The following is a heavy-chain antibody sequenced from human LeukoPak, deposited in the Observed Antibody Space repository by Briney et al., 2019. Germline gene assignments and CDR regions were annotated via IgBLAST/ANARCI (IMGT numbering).Heavy chain of an antibody. CDR3: ARNFYASSGYYLDDFYFDF. Sequence: SETLSLTCTVSGASIISDTYYWGWIRQPPGKGLEWIGSIYYSGSTYYSPSLKRPVTMSVDTSTNQFSLKLISVTAADTALYYCARNFYASSGYYLDDFYFDFWGQGTLVTVSS. CDR1: GASIISDTYY. CDR2: IYYSGST. D-gene: IGHD3-22*01. J-gene: IGHJ4*02. V-gene: IGHV4-39*07.